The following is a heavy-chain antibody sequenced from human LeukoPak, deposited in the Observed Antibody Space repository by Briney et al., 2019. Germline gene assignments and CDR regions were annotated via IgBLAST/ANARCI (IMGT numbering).Heavy chain of an antibody. V-gene: IGHV3-21*01. CDR1: GFTFSSYS. CDR3: ARDSVTAMGMGLFDY. D-gene: IGHD5-18*01. J-gene: IGHJ4*02. Sequence: GGSLRLXCAASGFTFSSYSMKWVRQAPGKGLESVSSISSSSSYIYYADSVKGRFTISRDNAKNSLYLQMNSLRAEDTAVYYCARDSVTAMGMGLFDYWGQGTLVTVSS. CDR2: ISSSSSYI.